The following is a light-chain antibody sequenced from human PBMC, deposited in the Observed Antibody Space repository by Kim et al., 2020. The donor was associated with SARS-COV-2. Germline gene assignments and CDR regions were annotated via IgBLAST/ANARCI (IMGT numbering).Light chain of an antibody. J-gene: IGKJ1*01. CDR3: QKYGTSPRT. CDR1: PSITNNY. CDR2: GVS. V-gene: IGKV3-20*01. Sequence: SPGERATLSCRASPSITNNYVAWYQHRPGQAPRLLISGVSIRATGIPDRFSGSGSGQDFTLTISGLEPEDFAVYYCQKYGTSPRTFGQGTKVDIK.